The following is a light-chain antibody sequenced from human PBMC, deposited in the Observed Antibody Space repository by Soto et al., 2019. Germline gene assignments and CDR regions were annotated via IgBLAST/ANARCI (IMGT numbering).Light chain of an antibody. V-gene: IGLV2-11*01. CDR2: DVS. Sequence: QSVLTQPRSVSGSPGQSVTISCTGTSSDVGGYNYVSWYQQHPGKAPKLMIYDVSKRPSGVPDRFSGSKSGNTASLTISGLQAEDEADYYCCSYAGSYTQEVFGGGTKFTVL. CDR3: CSYAGSYTQEV. CDR1: SSDVGGYNY. J-gene: IGLJ2*01.